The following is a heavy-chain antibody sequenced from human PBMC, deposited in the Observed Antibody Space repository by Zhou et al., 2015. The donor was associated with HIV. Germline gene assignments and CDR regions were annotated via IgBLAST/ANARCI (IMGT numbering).Heavy chain of an antibody. CDR3: ASGGGLNIVATLSFDY. V-gene: IGHV1-69*02. CDR2: IIPILGIA. CDR1: GGTFSSYT. D-gene: IGHD5-12*01. Sequence: QVQLVQSGAEVKKPGSSVKVSCKASGGTFSSYTISWVRQAPGQGLEWMGRIIPILGIANYAQKFQGRVTITADESTSTAYMELSSLRSEDTAVYYCASGGGLNIVATLSFDYWGQGTLVTVSS. J-gene: IGHJ4*02.